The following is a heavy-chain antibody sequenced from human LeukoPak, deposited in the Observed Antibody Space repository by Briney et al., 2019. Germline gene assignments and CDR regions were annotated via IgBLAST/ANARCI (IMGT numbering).Heavy chain of an antibody. CDR2: IYTSGST. CDR3: ARADNYGSGSYYNPDAFDI. J-gene: IGHJ3*02. V-gene: IGHV4-61*02. Sequence: SETLSLTCTVSGGSISSSDYYWSWIRQPAGKGLEWIGRIYTSGSTNYNPSLKSRVTMSVDTSKNQFSLKLSSVTAADTAVYYCARADNYGSGSYYNPDAFDIWGQGTMVTVSS. D-gene: IGHD3-10*01. CDR1: GGSISSSDYY.